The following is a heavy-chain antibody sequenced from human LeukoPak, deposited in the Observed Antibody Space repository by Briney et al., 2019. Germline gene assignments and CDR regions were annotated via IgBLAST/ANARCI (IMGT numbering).Heavy chain of an antibody. CDR3: ARLHGGYVAGPNDY. CDR1: GYSFTSYW. D-gene: IGHD5-12*01. J-gene: IGHJ4*02. V-gene: IGHV5-51*01. Sequence: GESLKLSCKGSGYSFTSYWIGWVRQMPGKGLEWMGIIYPGDSDTRYSPSFQGKATISVDKPISTAYLQWSSLKASDTAMYYCARLHGGYVAGPNDYWGQGPLVTVP. CDR2: IYPGDSDT.